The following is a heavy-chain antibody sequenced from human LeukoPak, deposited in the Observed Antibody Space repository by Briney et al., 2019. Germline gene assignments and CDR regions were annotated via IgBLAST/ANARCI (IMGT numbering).Heavy chain of an antibody. J-gene: IGHJ4*02. D-gene: IGHD6-13*01. CDR1: GGSISSYY. CDR2: IYYSGST. V-gene: IGHV4-59*12. CDR3: ARGGRIAAAGIFDY. Sequence: SETLSLTCTVSGGSISSYYWSWIRQPPGKGLEWIGYIYYSGSTNYNPSLKSRVTISVDTSKNQFSLKLSSVTAADTAVYYCARGGRIAAAGIFDYWGQGTLVTVSS.